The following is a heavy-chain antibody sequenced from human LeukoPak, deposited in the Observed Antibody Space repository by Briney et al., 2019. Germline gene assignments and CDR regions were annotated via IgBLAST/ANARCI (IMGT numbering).Heavy chain of an antibody. CDR2: IYYSGST. CDR1: GGSVSSGSYY. J-gene: IGHJ5*02. V-gene: IGHV4-61*01. CDR3: ARERDSWFDP. Sequence: SETLSLTCTVSGGSVSSGSYYWSWIRQPPGKGLEWIGYIYYSGSTNYNPSLKSRVTVSVDTSKNQFSLKLSSVTAADTAVYYCARERDSWFDPWGQGTLVTVSS.